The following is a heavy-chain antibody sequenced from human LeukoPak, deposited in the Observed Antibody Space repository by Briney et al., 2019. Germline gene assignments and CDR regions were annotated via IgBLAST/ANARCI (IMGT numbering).Heavy chain of an antibody. V-gene: IGHV5-51*01. CDR3: ARRGGYSGYDFSSFDY. J-gene: IGHJ4*02. D-gene: IGHD5-12*01. CDR1: GYSFTSYW. CDR2: IYPGDSDT. Sequence: GESVKISCKRSGYSFTSYWIGWVRQMPGKGLEWMGIIYPGDSDTRYSPSFQGQVTISADKSISTAYLQWSSLKASDTAMYYCARRGGYSGYDFSSFDYWGQGTLVTVSS.